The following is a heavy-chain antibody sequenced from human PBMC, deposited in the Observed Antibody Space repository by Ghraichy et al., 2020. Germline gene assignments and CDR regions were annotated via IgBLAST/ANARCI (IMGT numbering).Heavy chain of an antibody. CDR2: IIPIFGTA. D-gene: IGHD1-26*01. J-gene: IGHJ3*02. Sequence: SVKVSCKASGGTFSSYAISWVRQAPGQGLEWMGGIIPIFGTANYAQKFQGRVTITADESTSTAYMELSSLRSEDTAVYYCARDRRELRREDAFDIWGQGTMVTVSS. V-gene: IGHV1-69*13. CDR1: GGTFSSYA. CDR3: ARDRRELRREDAFDI.